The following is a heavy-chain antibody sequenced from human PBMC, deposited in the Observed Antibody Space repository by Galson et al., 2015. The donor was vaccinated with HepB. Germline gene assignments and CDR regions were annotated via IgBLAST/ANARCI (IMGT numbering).Heavy chain of an antibody. CDR3: AREQWYYLDY. CDR2: IHNTGNT. J-gene: IGHJ4*02. Sequence: SLRLSCAASDFRVSSYYMNWVRQVPGKGLEWVAVIHNTGNTFYADSVRGRFTISRDISQNMAHLQMNNLRVEDTAIYYCAREQWYYLDYWGQGALVTVSS. V-gene: IGHV3-53*01. CDR1: DFRVSSYY. D-gene: IGHD2-15*01.